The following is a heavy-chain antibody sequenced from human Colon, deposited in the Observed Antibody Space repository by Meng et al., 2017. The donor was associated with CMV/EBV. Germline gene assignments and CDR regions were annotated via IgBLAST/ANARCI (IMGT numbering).Heavy chain of an antibody. CDR1: GFTFNDHY. Sequence: TCGFTFNDHYVDWFRQAPGRGLEWVCRMRNKANGYSTEYAPSVKGRFTISRDDSKNSLYLQMNSLKTEDTAMYYCTRDSRNYYFDYWGQGTLVTVSS. CDR2: MRNKANGYST. CDR3: TRDSRNYYFDY. D-gene: IGHD4-11*01. V-gene: IGHV3-72*01. J-gene: IGHJ4*02.